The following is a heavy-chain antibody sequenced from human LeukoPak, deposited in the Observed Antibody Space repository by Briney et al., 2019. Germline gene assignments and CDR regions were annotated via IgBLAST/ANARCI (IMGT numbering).Heavy chain of an antibody. CDR2: ISYDGSNK. Sequence: GGSLRLSCAASGFTFSSYAMHWVRQAPGKGLEWVAVISYDGSNKYYADSVKGRSTISRDNSKNTLYLQMNSLRAEDTAVYYCARPASDRKYYFDYWGQGTLVTVSS. V-gene: IGHV3-30-3*01. CDR1: GFTFSSYA. D-gene: IGHD1-14*01. J-gene: IGHJ4*02. CDR3: ARPASDRKYYFDY.